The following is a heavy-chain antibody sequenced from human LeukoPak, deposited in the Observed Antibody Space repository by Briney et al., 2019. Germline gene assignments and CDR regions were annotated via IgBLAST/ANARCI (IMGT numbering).Heavy chain of an antibody. CDR3: ARMGSSIAVAGTHYYYYGMDV. CDR2: MNPNSGNT. D-gene: IGHD6-19*01. V-gene: IGHV1-8*02. Sequence: ASAKVSCKASGYDFTSYGISWVRQAPGLGLEWMGWMNPNSGNTGYAQKFQGRVTMTRNTSISTAYMELSSLRSEDTAVYYCARMGSSIAVAGTHYYYYGMDVWGQGTTVTVSS. J-gene: IGHJ6*02. CDR1: GYDFTSYG.